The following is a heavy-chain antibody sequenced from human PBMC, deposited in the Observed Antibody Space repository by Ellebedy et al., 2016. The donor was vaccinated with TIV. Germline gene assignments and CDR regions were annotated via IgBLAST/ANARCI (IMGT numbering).Heavy chain of an antibody. CDR3: TRGGTKGGYTWFDP. D-gene: IGHD5-18*01. Sequence: ASVKVSCKASGYTFTDYDIHWVRQASGQGLEWMGWVNPKTGNTDYAQKFRGRVTMTRNTSINTAYLDLTSPRFEETAVYYCTRGGTKGGYTWFDPWGQGTLVIVSS. CDR1: GYTFTDYD. CDR2: VNPKTGNT. V-gene: IGHV1-8*01. J-gene: IGHJ5*02.